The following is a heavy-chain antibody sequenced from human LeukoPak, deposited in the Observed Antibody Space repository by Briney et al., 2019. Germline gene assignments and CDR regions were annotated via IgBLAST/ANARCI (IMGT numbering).Heavy chain of an antibody. Sequence: SETLSLTCAVSGYSISSGYYWGWIRQTPGKGLEWIGSIHHSGSTYYNPSLKSRVTISVDTSKNQFSLKLSSVTAADTAVYYCAITHSSGSPNWFDPWGQGTLVTVSS. J-gene: IGHJ5*02. CDR2: IHHSGST. D-gene: IGHD3-22*01. V-gene: IGHV4-38-2*01. CDR1: GYSISSGYY. CDR3: AITHSSGSPNWFDP.